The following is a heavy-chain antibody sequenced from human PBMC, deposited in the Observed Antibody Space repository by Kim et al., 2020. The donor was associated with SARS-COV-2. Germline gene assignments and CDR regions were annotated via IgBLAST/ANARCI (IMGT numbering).Heavy chain of an antibody. CDR1: GGTFSSYA. D-gene: IGHD2-2*01. Sequence: SVKVSCKASGGTFSSYAISWVRQAPGQGLEWMGGIIPIFGTANYAQKFQGRVTITADKSTSTAYMELSSLRSEDTAVYYCARGVVVVPAAMVGFYYYGMDVWGQGTTVTVSS. J-gene: IGHJ6*02. V-gene: IGHV1-69*06. CDR3: ARGVVVVPAAMVGFYYYGMDV. CDR2: IIPIFGTA.